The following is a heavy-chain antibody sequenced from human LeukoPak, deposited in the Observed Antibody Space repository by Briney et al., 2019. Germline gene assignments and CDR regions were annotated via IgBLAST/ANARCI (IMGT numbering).Heavy chain of an antibody. CDR2: IYYSGST. Sequence: SQTLSLTCTVSGVSISSGGYYWSWIRQHPGEGLEWIGYIYYSGSTYYNPSLKSRVTISVDTSKNQFSLKLSSVTAADTAVYYCARSTLRFLEWLFPTSFDYWGQGTLVTVSS. V-gene: IGHV4-31*03. CDR1: GVSISSGGYY. J-gene: IGHJ4*02. D-gene: IGHD3-3*01. CDR3: ARSTLRFLEWLFPTSFDY.